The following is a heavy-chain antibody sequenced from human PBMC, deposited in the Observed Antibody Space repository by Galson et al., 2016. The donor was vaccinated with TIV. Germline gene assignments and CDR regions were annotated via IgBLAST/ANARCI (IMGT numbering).Heavy chain of an antibody. CDR2: IIPMINIA. D-gene: IGHD1-26*01. J-gene: IGHJ4*02. CDR3: ARAAGHFASGGYPAY. Sequence: SVKVSCKASGDSFSSHTISWLRQAPGQGLGWMGRIIPMINIANYPQKFQGRVTITADKSTSTAYMELTSLTSDDTAIYYCARAAGHFASGGYPAYWGQGTLVTVSS. V-gene: IGHV1-69*02. CDR1: GDSFSSHT.